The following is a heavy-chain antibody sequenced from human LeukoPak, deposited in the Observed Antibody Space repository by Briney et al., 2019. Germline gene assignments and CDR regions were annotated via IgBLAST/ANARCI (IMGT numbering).Heavy chain of an antibody. V-gene: IGHV1-2*02. J-gene: IGHJ4*02. D-gene: IGHD1-26*01. CDR3: TRGLMSAVGVGYFDY. CDR1: GYTFTSYY. Sequence: ASVRVSCKASGYTFTSYYIHWVRQAPGQGLEWLGCINPNSGDTNYAQKFQGRVTMTRDTSITTAYMELSRLKSDDTAVYYCTRGLMSAVGVGYFDYWGQGTLVTVSS. CDR2: INPNSGDT.